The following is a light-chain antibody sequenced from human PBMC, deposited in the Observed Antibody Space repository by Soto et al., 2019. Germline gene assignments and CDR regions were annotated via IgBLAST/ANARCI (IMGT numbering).Light chain of an antibody. V-gene: IGLV1-51*01. CDR2: DDD. Sequence: QSVLTQPPSVSAAPGQRVTISCSGSSSNIGGNSVSWYQQLPGTAPKLLIYDDDRRPSGIPDRFSGSKSGTSATLGITGFQTGDEADYYCGSWDSSLSAYVFGTGTRSPS. J-gene: IGLJ1*01. CDR1: SSNIGGNS. CDR3: GSWDSSLSAYV.